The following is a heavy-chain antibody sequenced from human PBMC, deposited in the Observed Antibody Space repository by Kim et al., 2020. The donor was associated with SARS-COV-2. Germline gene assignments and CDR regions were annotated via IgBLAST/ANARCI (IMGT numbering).Heavy chain of an antibody. CDR2: IYYSGST. D-gene: IGHD3-10*01. CDR3: AGGGVLLTHY. Sequence: SETLSLTCTVSGGSISSYYWSWIRQPPGKGLEWIGYIYYSGSTNYNPSLKSRVTISVDTSKNQFSLKLSSVTAADTAVYYCAGGGVLLTHYWGQGTLVTVSS. J-gene: IGHJ4*02. V-gene: IGHV4-59*01. CDR1: GGSISSYY.